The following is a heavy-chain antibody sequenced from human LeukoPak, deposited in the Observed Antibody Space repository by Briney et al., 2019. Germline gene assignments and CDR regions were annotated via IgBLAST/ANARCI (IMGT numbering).Heavy chain of an antibody. CDR3: ARDPYCSSTSCYLRGYYYYYGMDV. CDR2: ISAYNGNT. Sequence: ASVKVSCKASGYTFTSYGISWVRQAPGQGLEWMGWISAYNGNTNYAQKLQGRVTMTTDTSTSTAYMELRSLRSDDTAVYYCARDPYCSSTSCYLRGYYYYYGMDVWGQGTTVTVS. CDR1: GYTFTSYG. D-gene: IGHD2-2*01. V-gene: IGHV1-18*01. J-gene: IGHJ6*02.